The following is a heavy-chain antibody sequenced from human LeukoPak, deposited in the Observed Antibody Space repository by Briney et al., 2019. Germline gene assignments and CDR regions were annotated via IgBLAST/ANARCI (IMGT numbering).Heavy chain of an antibody. Sequence: ASVKVSCKASGYTFTSYYMHWVRQAPAQGLEWMGIINPSGGSTSYAQKFQGRVTMTRDTSTSTVYMELSSLRSEDTAVYYCARYSGSQFPFDYWGQGTLVTVSS. CDR3: ARYSGSQFPFDY. J-gene: IGHJ4*02. CDR1: GYTFTSYY. V-gene: IGHV1-46*01. CDR2: INPSGGST. D-gene: IGHD1-26*01.